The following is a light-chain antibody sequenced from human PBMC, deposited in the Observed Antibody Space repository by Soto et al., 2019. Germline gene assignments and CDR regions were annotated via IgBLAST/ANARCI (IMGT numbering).Light chain of an antibody. CDR1: QSVSGH. CDR2: GAS. V-gene: IGKV3-15*01. CDR3: QQYNDWPRT. Sequence: TQSLATLSVPPEARATLPCRASQSVSGHLAWYQQNPGQAPRLLIYGASTRATGSPDRFSASGSATEFTLTISSLLSEDFAVYYCQQYNDWPRTFGQGTMVDIK. J-gene: IGKJ1*01.